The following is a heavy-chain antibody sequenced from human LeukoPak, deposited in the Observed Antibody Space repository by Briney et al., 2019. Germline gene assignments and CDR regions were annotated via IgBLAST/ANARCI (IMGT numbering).Heavy chain of an antibody. CDR1: GGSINNYY. CDR2: IYYSGST. D-gene: IGHD6-6*01. V-gene: IGHV4-59*08. CDR3: ARLGVRYTTSSWWFDP. J-gene: IGHJ5*02. Sequence: SETLSLTCTVSGGSINNYYWSWIRQPPGKGLEWIGHIYYSGSTNYIPSLKSRVTISVDTSKNQFSLKLSSVTAADTAVYYCARLGVRYTTSSWWFDPWGQGILVTVSS.